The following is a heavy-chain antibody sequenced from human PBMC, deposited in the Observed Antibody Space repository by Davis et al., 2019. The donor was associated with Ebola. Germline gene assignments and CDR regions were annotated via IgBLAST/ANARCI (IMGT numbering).Heavy chain of an antibody. D-gene: IGHD1-26*01. CDR1: GFTVSNYY. J-gene: IGHJ3*02. V-gene: IGHV3-53*01. CDR3: AKDTSNIWFDI. CDR2: LYSRGST. Sequence: PGGSLRLSCAASGFTVSNYYMSWVRQAPGKGLEWVSTLYSRGSTYYADSVKGRFIISRDNSKNTLYLQMNGLRVEDTAIYYCAKDTSNIWFDIWGQGTNVTVSS.